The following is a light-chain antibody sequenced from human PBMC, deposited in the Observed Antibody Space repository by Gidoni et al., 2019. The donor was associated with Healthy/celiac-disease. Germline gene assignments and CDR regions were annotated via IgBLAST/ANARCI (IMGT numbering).Light chain of an antibody. V-gene: IGKV1-5*03. Sequence: DVQMTQEPSTLSASGGDRVTITCRASQSISSWLAWYQQKPGKAPKLLIYKVSSLGSGVPSTFRGSGSGTEFTLTISSLQLDDFATYYCQQYNSYSWTFGQGTKVEIK. CDR1: QSISSW. J-gene: IGKJ1*01. CDR2: KVS. CDR3: QQYNSYSWT.